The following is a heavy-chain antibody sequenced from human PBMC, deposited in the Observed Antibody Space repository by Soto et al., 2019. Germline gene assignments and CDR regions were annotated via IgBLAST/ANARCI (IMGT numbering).Heavy chain of an antibody. Sequence: SETLSLTCTVSGGSISWYYRSWIRQPAGEGLEWIGRIYTSGSTNYNPYLKSRVTMSVHTSKNQFSLKLTSVTAADTAVYFCARHRMRDWLVFTPPASFDSWGQGLLVTVSS. CDR2: IYTSGST. CDR1: GGSISWYY. D-gene: IGHD6-19*01. J-gene: IGHJ4*02. V-gene: IGHV4-4*07. CDR3: ARHRMRDWLVFTPPASFDS.